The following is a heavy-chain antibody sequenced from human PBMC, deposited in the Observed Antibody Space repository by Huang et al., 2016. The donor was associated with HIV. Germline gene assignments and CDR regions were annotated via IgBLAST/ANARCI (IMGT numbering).Heavy chain of an antibody. CDR2: VNNRGSA. CDR1: GGPLSGHY. CDR3: ARSLMGEDPFDI. Sequence: QVRLHQWGTGLVRPSETLSLTCAVYGGPLSGHYWSWVRLPPGGSLEWLGEVNNRGSANYNPSLKRRLSMSIDTSKKQFSLKLGSVTAADTALYYCARSLMGEDPFDIWGQGTLVTVSS. D-gene: IGHD3-16*01. V-gene: IGHV4-34*01. J-gene: IGHJ3*02.